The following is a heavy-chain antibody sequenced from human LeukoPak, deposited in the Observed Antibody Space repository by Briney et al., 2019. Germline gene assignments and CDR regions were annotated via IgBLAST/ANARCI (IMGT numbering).Heavy chain of an antibody. V-gene: IGHV1-69*04. D-gene: IGHD3-22*01. CDR3: ARYAYYDSSGHSDY. CDR2: IIPILGIA. CDR1: GGTFSSYA. Sequence: SVKVSCKASGGTFSSYAISWVRQAPGQGLEWMGRIIPILGIANYAQKFQGRVTITADKSTSTAYMELSSLRSEDTAVYYCARYAYYDSSGHSDYWGQGTLVTVSS. J-gene: IGHJ4*02.